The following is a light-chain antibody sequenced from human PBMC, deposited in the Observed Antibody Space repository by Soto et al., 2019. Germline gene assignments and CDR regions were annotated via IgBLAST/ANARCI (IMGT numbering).Light chain of an antibody. J-gene: IGKJ1*01. CDR3: QVRDVWPS. V-gene: IGKV3-11*01. CDR2: DAS. Sequence: IVLTQSPVTLALSPGERAVLSCRASPSVSTSLAWYQHKPGQAPRLFLYDASNRAPGIPARFSGSGSGTDFTLTISSLEPEDFAVYYGQVRDVWPSFGHGTKVEI. CDR1: PSVSTS.